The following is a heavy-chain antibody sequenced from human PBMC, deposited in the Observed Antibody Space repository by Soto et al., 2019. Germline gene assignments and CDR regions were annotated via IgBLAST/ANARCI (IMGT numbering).Heavy chain of an antibody. CDR1: GFTCSSYG. D-gene: IGHD4-17*01. CDR3: AREKATMTNDAFDI. CDR2: ISSSSRYI. Sequence: EVQLVESGGGLVKPGGCLRLSCAASGFTCSSYGMSLVRQAPGKGLEWVSSISSSSRYIYYADSVKGRCTISIDNAKNALYLQMNRLTAEDTAVYSCAREKATMTNDAFDIWGQGTIAT. J-gene: IGHJ3*02. V-gene: IGHV3-21*01.